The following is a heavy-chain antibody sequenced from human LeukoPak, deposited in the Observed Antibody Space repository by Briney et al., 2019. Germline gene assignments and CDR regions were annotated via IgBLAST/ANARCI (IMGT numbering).Heavy chain of an antibody. Sequence: PGGSLRLSCAASGFTSSSYWMHWVRQAPGKGLVWVSRIKSDGSSTSYADSVKGRFTISRDNAKNTLYLQMNSLRAEDTAVHYCARRGAVADAFDIWGQGTMVTVSS. D-gene: IGHD4-23*01. CDR3: ARRGAVADAFDI. CDR2: IKSDGSST. J-gene: IGHJ3*02. CDR1: GFTSSSYW. V-gene: IGHV3-74*01.